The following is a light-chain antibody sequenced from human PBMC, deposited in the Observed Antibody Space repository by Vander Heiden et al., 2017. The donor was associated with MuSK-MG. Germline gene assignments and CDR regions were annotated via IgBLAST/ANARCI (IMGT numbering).Light chain of an antibody. CDR2: EVS. V-gene: IGLV2-8*01. CDR1: SSDVGGYNY. J-gene: IGLJ2*01. CDR3: SSYAGRNNFVV. Sequence: QSALTQPPSASGSPGQSVTISCTGTSSDVGGYNYVSWYQQHPGKAPKLMIYEVSKRPSGVPDRVAGSKSGNTASLTVSGLQAEDEADYYCSSYAGRNNFVVFGGGTKLTVL.